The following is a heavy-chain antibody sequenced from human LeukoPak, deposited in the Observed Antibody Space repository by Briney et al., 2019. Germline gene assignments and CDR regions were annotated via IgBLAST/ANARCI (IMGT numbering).Heavy chain of an antibody. CDR3: ARVVISHGMDV. Sequence: GGSLRLSCAASGFTFSSYAMNWVRQPPGKGLEWVSSISSSSTYIYYADSVKGRFTISRDNAENSLYLQMNSLRAEDTAVYYCARVVISHGMDVWGQGTTVTVSS. D-gene: IGHD2-21*01. CDR1: GFTFSSYA. CDR2: ISSSSTYI. J-gene: IGHJ6*02. V-gene: IGHV3-21*01.